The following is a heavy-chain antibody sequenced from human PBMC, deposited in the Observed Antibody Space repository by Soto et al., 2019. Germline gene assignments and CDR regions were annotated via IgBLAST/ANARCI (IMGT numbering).Heavy chain of an antibody. CDR3: ARDRAKWKDYYYYGMDV. Sequence: QVQLQESGPGLVKPSQTLSLTCTVSGGSISSGDDFWTWIRQPPGKGLEWIGYIYYSGSTYYNPSLKSRLTMSVYTCKNQLSLKLSSVTAADTAVYYCARDRAKWKDYYYYGMDVWGQGTTVTVSS. CDR2: IYYSGST. V-gene: IGHV4-30-4*01. J-gene: IGHJ6*02. D-gene: IGHD1-20*01. CDR1: GGSISSGDDF.